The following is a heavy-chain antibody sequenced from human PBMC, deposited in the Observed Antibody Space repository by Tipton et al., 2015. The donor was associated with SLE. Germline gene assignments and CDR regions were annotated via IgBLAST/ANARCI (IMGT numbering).Heavy chain of an antibody. CDR1: GFTFSTYP. CDR2: ISFDGGNK. Sequence: SLRLSCAASGFTFSTYPMHWVRQAPGKGLEWVAAISFDGGNKFYVDSVKGRFTISRDNSMSTLFLQISGLSAEDTAVYYCSRGYASGWYFYYWGQGTLVTVSS. J-gene: IGHJ4*02. D-gene: IGHD6-19*01. CDR3: SRGYASGWYFYY. V-gene: IGHV3-30-3*01.